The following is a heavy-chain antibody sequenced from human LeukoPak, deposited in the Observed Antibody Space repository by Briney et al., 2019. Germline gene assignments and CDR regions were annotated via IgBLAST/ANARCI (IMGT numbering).Heavy chain of an antibody. CDR3: ARGEERITMVRGVIGRLMDV. J-gene: IGHJ6*04. CDR2: IYHSGST. Sequence: SETLSLTCAVYGGSFSGYYWSWIRQPPGKGLEWIGNIYHSGSTYYNPSLKSRVTISVDTSKNQFSLKLSSVTAADTAVYYCARGEERITMVRGVIGRLMDVWGKGTTVTVSS. CDR1: GGSFSGYY. V-gene: IGHV4-34*01. D-gene: IGHD3-10*01.